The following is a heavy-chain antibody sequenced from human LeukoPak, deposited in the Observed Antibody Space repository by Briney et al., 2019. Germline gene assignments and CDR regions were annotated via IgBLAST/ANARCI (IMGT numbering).Heavy chain of an antibody. D-gene: IGHD5-18*01. CDR3: ARHLSGVTGYTYGRGIDY. CDR1: GFTFSSYE. CDR2: ISSSGSTI. J-gene: IGHJ4*02. V-gene: IGHV3-48*03. Sequence: GESLRLSCAASGFTFSSYEMNWVRQAPGKGLEWVSYISSSGSTIYYADSVKGRFTISRDNAKKSLYLQMNSLRAEDTAVYYCARHLSGVTGYTYGRGIDYWGQGTLVTVSS.